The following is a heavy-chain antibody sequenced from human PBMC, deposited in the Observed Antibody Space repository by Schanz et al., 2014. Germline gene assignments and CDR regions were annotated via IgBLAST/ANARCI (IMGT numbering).Heavy chain of an antibody. D-gene: IGHD4-17*01. J-gene: IGHJ5*02. Sequence: QVQLVQSGADVKKPGSSVRVSCKASGGTFSRLTFSWARHAPGQGLEWMGMVIPILGVTHYAQKFQGRVTITADKSTTTAYMELNSLNSDDTAVYYCATLDYADSVSWGQGTLVTVSA. V-gene: IGHV1-69*02. CDR2: VIPILGVT. CDR1: GGTFSRLT. CDR3: ATLDYADSVS.